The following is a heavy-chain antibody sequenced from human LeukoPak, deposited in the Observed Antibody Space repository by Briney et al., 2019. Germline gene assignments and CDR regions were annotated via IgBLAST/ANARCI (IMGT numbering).Heavy chain of an antibody. CDR1: GFTFRSYS. Sequence: GGPLRLSCAASGFTFRSYSMNGVRQAPGKGLEGVSSISSSSSYIYYADSVKGRFTISRDNDKNSLYLQMNSLRAEDTAVYYCARVRCSGGSCYAGCFDYWGQGTLVTVSS. V-gene: IGHV3-21*01. D-gene: IGHD2-15*01. CDR3: ARVRCSGGSCYAGCFDY. CDR2: ISSSSSYI. J-gene: IGHJ4*02.